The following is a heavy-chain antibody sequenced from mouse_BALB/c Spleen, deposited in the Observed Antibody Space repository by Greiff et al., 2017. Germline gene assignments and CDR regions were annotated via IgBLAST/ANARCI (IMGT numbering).Heavy chain of an antibody. D-gene: IGHD2-3*01. J-gene: IGHJ1*01. CDR2: ISYSGST. CDR3: ARGGYYGVWYFDV. V-gene: IGHV3-2*02. Sequence: EVQLQESGPGLVKPSQSLSLSCTVTGYSITSDYAWYWIRQLPGNKLEWMGYISYSGSTSYNPSLKSRITITRDTSKNQFFLQLNSVTTEDTATYYCARGGYYGVWYFDVWGAGTTVTVSS. CDR1: GYSITSDYA.